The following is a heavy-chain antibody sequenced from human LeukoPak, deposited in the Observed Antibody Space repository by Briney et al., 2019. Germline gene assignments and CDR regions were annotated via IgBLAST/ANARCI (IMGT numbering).Heavy chain of an antibody. Sequence: SETLSLTCTVSGGSISSYYWSWIRQPPGKGLEWIGYIYYSGSTNYNPSLKSRVTISVDTSKNQFSLKLSSVTAADTAVYYCARVSQRSWRWRGYYFDYWGQGTLVTVSS. J-gene: IGHJ4*02. V-gene: IGHV4-59*01. CDR1: GGSISSYY. CDR2: IYYSGST. CDR3: ARVSQRSWRWRGYYFDY. D-gene: IGHD6-13*01.